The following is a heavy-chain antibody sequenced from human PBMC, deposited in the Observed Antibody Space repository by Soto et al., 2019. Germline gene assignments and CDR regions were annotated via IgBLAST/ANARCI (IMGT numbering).Heavy chain of an antibody. J-gene: IGHJ6*02. Sequence: GGSLRLSCAASGFTFGDYYMSWIRQAPGKGLEWVSYISSSSSYTNYADSVKGRFTISRDNAKNSLYLQMNSLRAEDTAVYYCAKSPSYTYYYDSSGSPSGMDVWGQGTTVTVS. CDR1: GFTFGDYY. D-gene: IGHD3-22*01. CDR3: AKSPSYTYYYDSSGSPSGMDV. CDR2: ISSSSSYT. V-gene: IGHV3-11*06.